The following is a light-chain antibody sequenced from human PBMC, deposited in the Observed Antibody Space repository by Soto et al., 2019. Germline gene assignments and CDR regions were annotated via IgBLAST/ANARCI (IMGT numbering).Light chain of an antibody. V-gene: IGKV1-12*01. J-gene: IGKJ4*01. Sequence: DIQMTQFPSSVSASVGDRVTITCRASQAISNWLAWYQQNPGKAPKLLIYAASSLQSGVPARFSGSGSGTDFTLTINSLQPEDFATYYCQQANNFPLTFGGGTKVDIK. CDR3: QQANNFPLT. CDR2: AAS. CDR1: QAISNW.